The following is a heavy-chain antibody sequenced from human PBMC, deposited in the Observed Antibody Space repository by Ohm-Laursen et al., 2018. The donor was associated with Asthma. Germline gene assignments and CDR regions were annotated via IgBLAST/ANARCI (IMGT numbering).Heavy chain of an antibody. Sequence: SLRLSCAASGYTFSRYSMHWVRQAPGKGLEWVANIYPDGGEKYYVDSVDGRFTISRDNAKNSLYLQMNSLRAEDTAVYYCATNLPYEAENYWGQGTLVTVSS. CDR3: ATNLPYEAENY. J-gene: IGHJ4*02. CDR2: IYPDGGEK. V-gene: IGHV3-7*05. CDR1: GYTFSRYS. D-gene: IGHD3-16*01.